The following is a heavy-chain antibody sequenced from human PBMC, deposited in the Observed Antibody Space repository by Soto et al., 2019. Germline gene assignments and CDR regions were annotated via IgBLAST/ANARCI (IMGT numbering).Heavy chain of an antibody. CDR1: GFTFSSYG. Sequence: VQLVESGGGVVQPGRSLRLSCAASGFTFSSYGMHWVRQAPGKGLEWVAVISYDGSNKYYADSVKGRFTISRDNSKNTLYLQMNSLRAEDTAVYYCAKVRARDGYNWGRGYYFDYWGQGTLVTVSS. CDR3: AKVRARDGYNWGRGYYFDY. CDR2: ISYDGSNK. D-gene: IGHD5-12*01. V-gene: IGHV3-30*18. J-gene: IGHJ4*02.